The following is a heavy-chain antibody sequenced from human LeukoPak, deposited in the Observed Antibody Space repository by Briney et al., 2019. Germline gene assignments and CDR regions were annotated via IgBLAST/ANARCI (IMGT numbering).Heavy chain of an antibody. CDR2: IDRDGRRT. CDR3: AKRGVVIRVILVGFHKEAYYFDS. J-gene: IGHJ4*02. D-gene: IGHD3-22*01. Sequence: GGSLRLSCVATGPAFNMYWMHWVRQAPGKGLVWVSHIDRDGRRTSYAASVKGRFTISRDNSKNTLYLQMNSLRAEDTAVYFCAKRGVVIRVILVGFHKEAYYFDSWGQGALVTVSS. V-gene: IGHV3-74*01. CDR1: GPAFNMYW.